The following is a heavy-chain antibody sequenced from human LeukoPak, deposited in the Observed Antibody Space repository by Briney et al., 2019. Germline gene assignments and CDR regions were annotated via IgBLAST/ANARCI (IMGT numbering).Heavy chain of an antibody. D-gene: IGHD5-24*01. CDR1: GGSFSSSSYY. Sequence: SETLSLTCTVSGGSFSSSSYYWGWIRQPPGKGLEWIGSMYYSGSTYYNASLRSRVTISVDTSKNQFSLKLSSVTAANTAVYYCARHFDRDGYKSNAFDIWGQGTMVTVSS. V-gene: IGHV4-39*01. CDR3: ARHFDRDGYKSNAFDI. CDR2: MYYSGST. J-gene: IGHJ3*02.